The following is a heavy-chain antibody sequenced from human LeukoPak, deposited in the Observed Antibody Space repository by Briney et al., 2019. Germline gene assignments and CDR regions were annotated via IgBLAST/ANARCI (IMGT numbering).Heavy chain of an antibody. CDR2: INPNSGGT. V-gene: IGHV1-2*02. Sequence: GASVKVSCKASGYSFTAYYIHWVRQAPGQGLEWMGWINPNSGGTHYAQKFQGRLTMTRDTPISTAYMDLSRLTSDDTAVYYCARDGGRGWEFDYWGQGTLATVSS. J-gene: IGHJ4*02. CDR3: ARDGGRGWEFDY. D-gene: IGHD6-19*01. CDR1: GYSFTAYY.